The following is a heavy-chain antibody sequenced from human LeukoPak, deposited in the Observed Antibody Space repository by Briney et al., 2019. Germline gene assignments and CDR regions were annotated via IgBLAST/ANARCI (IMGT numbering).Heavy chain of an antibody. V-gene: IGHV4-34*01. CDR2: INHSGST. J-gene: IGHJ6*03. CDR1: GGSFSGYY. D-gene: IGHD5-18*01. CDR3: ARVIGGYSYGSYMDV. Sequence: SETLSLTCAVYGGSFSGYYWSWIRQPPGKGLEWIGGINHSGSTNYNPSLKSRVTISVDTSKNQFSLKLSSVTAADTAVYYCARVIGGYSYGSYMDVWGKGTTVTVSS.